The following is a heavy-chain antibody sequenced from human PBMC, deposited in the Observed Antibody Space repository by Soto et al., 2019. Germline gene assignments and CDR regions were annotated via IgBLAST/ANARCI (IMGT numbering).Heavy chain of an antibody. CDR2: ISIDGSRK. CDR3: TRGPTHGAFDI. J-gene: IGHJ3*02. V-gene: IGHV3-30*03. Sequence: EESGGGVVQPGRSLRLSCVASGFSFSNSDMHWVRQAPGKGLERLAHISIDGSRKYYADSVKGRFTVSRENSKNTLYLQINSLGPEEAALYYCTRGPTHGAFDIWGQGTMVTVSS. CDR1: GFSFSNSD.